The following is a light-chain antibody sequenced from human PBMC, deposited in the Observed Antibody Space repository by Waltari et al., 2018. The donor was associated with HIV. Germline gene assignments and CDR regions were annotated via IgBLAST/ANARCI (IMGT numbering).Light chain of an antibody. Sequence: DVQMTQFPSTVSASVGDSVTLSCRASVGVRFPLAWYRQRPGEGPSLLIYDAYRLETGIPSRFSGRQSGTNFTLTISDLQPEDFATYFCQHAHSFPHTFGGGTRL. CDR3: QHAHSFPHT. V-gene: IGKV1-12*01. CDR2: DAY. CDR1: VGVRFP. J-gene: IGKJ4*01.